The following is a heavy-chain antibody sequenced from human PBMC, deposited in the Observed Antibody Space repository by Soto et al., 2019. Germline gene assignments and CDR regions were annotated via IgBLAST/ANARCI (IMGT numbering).Heavy chain of an antibody. CDR1: GGSFSGYY. Sequence: SETLSLTCAVYGGSFSGYYWSWIRQPPGKGLEWIGEINHSGSTNYNPSLKSRVTISVDTSKNQFSLKLSSVTAADTAVYYCARGRFYWAPAATNNVYYYYMDVWGKGTTVTVSS. CDR3: ARGRFYWAPAATNNVYYYYMDV. V-gene: IGHV4-34*01. D-gene: IGHD2-2*01. CDR2: INHSGST. J-gene: IGHJ6*03.